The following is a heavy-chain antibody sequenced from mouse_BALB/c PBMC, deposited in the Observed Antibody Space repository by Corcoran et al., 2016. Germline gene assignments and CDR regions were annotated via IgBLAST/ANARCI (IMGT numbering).Heavy chain of an antibody. D-gene: IGHD3-2*01. CDR2: IFPGSGNT. Sequence: QVQLQQSGPELVKPGASVKISCKASGYSFTSYYIHWVKQRPGQGLGWIGWIFPGSGNTKYNEKFKGKATLTADTSSSTAYMQLSSLTSEDSAVYFCAKTVRATYYFDYWGQGTTLTVSS. V-gene: IGHV1-66*01. CDR3: AKTVRATYYFDY. J-gene: IGHJ2*01. CDR1: GYSFTSYY.